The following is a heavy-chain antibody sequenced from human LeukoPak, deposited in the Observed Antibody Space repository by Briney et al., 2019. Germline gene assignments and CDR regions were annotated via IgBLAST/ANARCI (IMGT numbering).Heavy chain of an antibody. CDR1: GFTFSSDA. CDR2: IKQDGSEK. CDR3: ARDLLGYNYHYMDV. J-gene: IGHJ6*03. V-gene: IGHV3-7*01. Sequence: GGALRLSCAASGFTFSSDAMSWVRQAPGKGLEWVANIKQDGSEKYYVDSVKGRFTISRDNAKNSLYLQMNSLRAEDTAVYYCARDLLGYNYHYMDVWGKGTTVTVSS. D-gene: IGHD3-22*01.